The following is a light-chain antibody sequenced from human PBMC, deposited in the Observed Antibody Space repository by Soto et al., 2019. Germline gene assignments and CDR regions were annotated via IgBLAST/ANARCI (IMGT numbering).Light chain of an antibody. CDR1: QGISKS. CDR3: QKYDDLTFP. CDR2: DAS. J-gene: IGKJ4*01. Sequence: DIQMTQSPSSLSASVGDRVTITCQADQGISKSLSWYQQKPGMAHKLLIYDASNLETGVPSRFSGSGFGIDFTPTISSLQPEDFGRDYCQKYDDLTFPFGGGTKVEIK. V-gene: IGKV1-33*01.